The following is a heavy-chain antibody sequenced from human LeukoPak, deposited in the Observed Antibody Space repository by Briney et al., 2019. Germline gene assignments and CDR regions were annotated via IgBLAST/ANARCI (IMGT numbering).Heavy chain of an antibody. V-gene: IGHV4-34*01. CDR3: ARATYYGSGSFYYYYMDV. J-gene: IGHJ6*03. CDR2: INHSGST. Sequence: SETLSLTCAVYGGSFSGYYWSWIRQPPGKGLEWIGEINHSGSTNYNPSLKSRVTISVDTSKNQFSLKLSSVTAADTAVYYCARATYYGSGSFYYYYMDVWGKGTTVTISS. D-gene: IGHD3-10*01. CDR1: GGSFSGYY.